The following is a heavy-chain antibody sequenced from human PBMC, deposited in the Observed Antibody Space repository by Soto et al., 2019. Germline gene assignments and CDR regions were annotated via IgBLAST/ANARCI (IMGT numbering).Heavy chain of an antibody. Sequence: QVQLVQSGAEVKKPGASVKVSCKASGYTFTSYAMHWVRQAPGQRLEWMGWINAGNGNTKYSQKFQGRVTITRDTSASTAYMEVSSLRSEDTAVCYCARTLVGATPADYWGQGTLVTVSS. D-gene: IGHD1-26*01. CDR1: GYTFTSYA. V-gene: IGHV1-3*01. CDR3: ARTLVGATPADY. J-gene: IGHJ4*02. CDR2: INAGNGNT.